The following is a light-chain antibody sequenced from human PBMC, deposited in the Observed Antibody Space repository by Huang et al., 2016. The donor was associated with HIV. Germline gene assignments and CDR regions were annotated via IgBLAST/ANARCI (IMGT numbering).Light chain of an antibody. J-gene: IGKJ1*01. Sequence: DIQMTQSPSAISASVVDRVTITFRASQDISNYLALFQQKPGKGPKSLFYAASNLQTVVPSRFSGSGSGAEFTLTISSLQPEDFASYYCLQHYTYPWTFGQGTKVEIK. CDR2: AAS. CDR3: LQHYTYPWT. V-gene: IGKV1-17*03. CDR1: QDISNY.